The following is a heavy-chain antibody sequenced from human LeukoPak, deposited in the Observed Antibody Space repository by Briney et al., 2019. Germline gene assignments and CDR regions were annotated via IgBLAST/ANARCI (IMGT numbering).Heavy chain of an antibody. CDR1: GGFISSYY. CDR3: ARRGAARRYDGLDV. J-gene: IGHJ6*02. D-gene: IGHD6-6*01. V-gene: IGHV4-59*08. CDR2: IYYSGST. Sequence: SETLSLTCTVSGGFISSYYRYWIRQPPGKGLEWIGYIYYSGSTDYNPSLKSRVTISVDTSNNQFSLKLTSVTAADTAVYYCARRGAARRYDGLDVWGQGTTVTVSS.